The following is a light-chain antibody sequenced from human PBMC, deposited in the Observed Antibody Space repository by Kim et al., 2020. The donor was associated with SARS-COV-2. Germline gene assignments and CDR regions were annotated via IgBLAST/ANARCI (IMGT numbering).Light chain of an antibody. CDR3: NSRDSSGDHVV. J-gene: IGLJ3*02. Sequence: LGQTGMLTSQGDSLRNYYATWSQQRPGQAPVLVLYGKYNRPSGIPDRFSGSASGNTASLTITGAQAEDEADYYCNSRDSSGDHVVFGGGTQLTVL. CDR2: GKY. CDR1: SLRNYY. V-gene: IGLV3-19*01.